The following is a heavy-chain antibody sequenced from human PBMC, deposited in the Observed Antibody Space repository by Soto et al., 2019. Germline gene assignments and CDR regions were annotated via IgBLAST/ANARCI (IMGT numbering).Heavy chain of an antibody. J-gene: IGHJ6*02. CDR3: ARVLVPAAMWSGYYYYYYGMDV. V-gene: IGHV1-8*01. CDR1: GYTFTSYD. Sequence: ASVKVSCKASGYTFTSYDINWVRQATGQGLEWMGWKNPNSGNTGYAQKFQGRVTRTRNPSRSTAYMELSGLGSEDTAVYYCARVLVPAAMWSGYYYYYYGMDVWGQGTTVTVSS. CDR2: KNPNSGNT. D-gene: IGHD2-2*01.